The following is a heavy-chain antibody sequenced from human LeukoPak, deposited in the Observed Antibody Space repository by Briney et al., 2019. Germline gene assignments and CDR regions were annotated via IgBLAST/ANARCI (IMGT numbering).Heavy chain of an antibody. CDR2: IYSSGST. D-gene: IGHD6-19*01. V-gene: IGHV4-4*07. Sequence: SETLSLTCTVSGGSNSSFYWSWFRQPAGKGLEWIGRIYSSGSTNYNPSLKSRLTMSVDTSKNQFSLRLSSVTAADTAVYYCARVLGWAGFDYWGQGTLVTVSS. CDR3: ARVLGWAGFDY. J-gene: IGHJ4*02. CDR1: GGSNSSFY.